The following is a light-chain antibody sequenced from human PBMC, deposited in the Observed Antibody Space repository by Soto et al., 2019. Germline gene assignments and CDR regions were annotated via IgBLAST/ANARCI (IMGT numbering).Light chain of an antibody. V-gene: IGKV3-11*01. CDR2: DAF. J-gene: IGKJ5*01. CDR3: QQRNIWPPVT. CDR1: QSVRSS. Sequence: EIVLTQSQATLSLSPGERATLSCRASQSVRSSLAWYQQQTGQAPRLLMFDAFNRATGIPARFSGSGSGTDFTLTISSLEPEDSAIYYCQQRNIWPPVTFGQGTRLEI.